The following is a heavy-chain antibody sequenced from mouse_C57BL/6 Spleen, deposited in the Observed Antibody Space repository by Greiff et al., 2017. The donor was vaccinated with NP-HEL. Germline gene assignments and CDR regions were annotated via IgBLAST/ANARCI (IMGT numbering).Heavy chain of an antibody. J-gene: IGHJ1*03. Sequence: EVHLVESGGGLVQPGESLKLSCESNEYEFPSHDMSWVRKTPEKRLELVAAINSDGGSTYYPDTMERRFIIARDNTKKTLYLKMSSLRSEDTALYYCARGAYYSNGFDVWGTGTTVTVSS. CDR1: EYEFPSHD. V-gene: IGHV5-2*01. CDR3: ARGAYYSNGFDV. CDR2: INSDGGST. D-gene: IGHD2-5*01.